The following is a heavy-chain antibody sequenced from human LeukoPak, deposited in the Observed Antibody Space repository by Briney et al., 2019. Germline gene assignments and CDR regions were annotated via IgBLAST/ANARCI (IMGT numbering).Heavy chain of an antibody. CDR3: ARDLGADYGGNSPPDY. V-gene: IGHV3-23*01. CDR1: GVTFSSYV. Sequence: GGSLRLSCEASGVTFSSYVMSWVRQAPGKGPEWVSGISGSGGGTYYADSVKGRFAISRDNSKNTLYLQMNSLRAEDTAVYYCARDLGADYGGNSPPDYWGQGTLVTVSS. CDR2: ISGSGGGT. D-gene: IGHD4-23*01. J-gene: IGHJ4*02.